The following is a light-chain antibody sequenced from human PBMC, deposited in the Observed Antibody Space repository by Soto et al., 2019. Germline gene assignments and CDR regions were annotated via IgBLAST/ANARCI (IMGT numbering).Light chain of an antibody. V-gene: IGLV2-14*01. CDR2: DVS. CDR3: SSYTSTSTQV. CDR1: SSDVGAYNY. J-gene: IGLJ1*01. Sequence: QSALTQPASVSGSPGQSITISCTGTSSDVGAYNYVSWYQQHPGKAPKLIIYDVSNRPSGVSNRFSGSKSGNTASLTISGLQAEDEAYYYCSSYTSTSTQVFGTGTKVTVL.